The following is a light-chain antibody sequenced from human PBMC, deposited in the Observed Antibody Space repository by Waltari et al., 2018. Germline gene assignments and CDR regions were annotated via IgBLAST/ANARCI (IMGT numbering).Light chain of an antibody. V-gene: IGLV2-8*01. Sequence: QSALTQPPSASGSLGQSVTISCTGTTKDVGAYPSVSWYQQYPGKAPKLLIYDVTKRPSGVSDRFSGSKSGRTASLTVSGLQPEDEAIYSCCSYAGADSLLFGGGTKLTVL. CDR3: CSYAGADSLL. CDR2: DVT. CDR1: TKDVGAYPS. J-gene: IGLJ3*02.